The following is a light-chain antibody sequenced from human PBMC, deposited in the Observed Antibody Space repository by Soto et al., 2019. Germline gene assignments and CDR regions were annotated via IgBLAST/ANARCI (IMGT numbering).Light chain of an antibody. J-gene: IGLJ2*01. V-gene: IGLV2-8*01. CDR2: EVS. CDR3: SSYAGSSNLGV. CDR1: SSDVGGYNY. Sequence: QSVLTQPPSASGSPGQSVTISCTGTSSDVGGYNYVSWYQQHPGRAPKLMIYEVSKRPSGVPDRFSGSKPGNTASLTVSGFQPEDEADYYCSSYAGSSNLGVFGGGTKVTVL.